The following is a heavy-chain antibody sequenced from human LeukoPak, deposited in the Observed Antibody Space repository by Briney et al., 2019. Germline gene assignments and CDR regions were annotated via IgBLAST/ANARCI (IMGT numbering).Heavy chain of an antibody. CDR1: GYTFTGYY. CDR2: INPNSGGT. V-gene: IGHV1-2*02. CDR3: ARVPPVVGTAHHDAFDI. D-gene: IGHD2-15*01. J-gene: IGHJ3*02. Sequence: VASVKVSCKASGYTFTGYYMHWVRQAPGQGLEWMGWINPNSGGTNYAQKFQGRVTMTRDTSISTAYMELSRLRSDDTAVYYCARVPPVVGTAHHDAFDIWGQGTMVTVSS.